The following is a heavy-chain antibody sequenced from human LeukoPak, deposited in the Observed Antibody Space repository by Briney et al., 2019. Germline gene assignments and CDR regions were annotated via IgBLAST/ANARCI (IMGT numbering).Heavy chain of an antibody. V-gene: IGHV4-34*01. CDR1: GGSFSGYY. CDR3: ARGRTGVVVVPAARYYMDV. D-gene: IGHD2-2*01. CDR2: INHSGST. J-gene: IGHJ6*03. Sequence: SETLSLTCALYGGSFSGYYWSWIRQPPGKGLEWIGEINHSGSTNYNPSLKSRVTISVDTSKNQFSLKLSSVTAADTAVYYCARGRTGVVVVPAARYYMDVWGEGTTVTVSS.